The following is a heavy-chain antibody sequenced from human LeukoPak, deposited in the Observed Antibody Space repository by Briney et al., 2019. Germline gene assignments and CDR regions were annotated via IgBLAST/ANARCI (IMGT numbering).Heavy chain of an antibody. CDR2: MSSSGRS. Sequence: SETLSLTCTVSGGSISSYYWSWIRQPAGKGLQWIGRMSSSGRSDYNPSLKSRVTISVDTSKNQLSMKLTSVTAADTAVYYCAKGAGPPWFDPWGQGTLVTVSS. J-gene: IGHJ5*02. CDR1: GGSISSYY. V-gene: IGHV4-4*07. D-gene: IGHD6-19*01. CDR3: AKGAGPPWFDP.